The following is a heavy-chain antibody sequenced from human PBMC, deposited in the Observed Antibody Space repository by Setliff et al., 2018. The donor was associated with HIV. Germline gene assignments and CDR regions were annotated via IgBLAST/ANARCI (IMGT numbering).Heavy chain of an antibody. J-gene: IGHJ4*02. D-gene: IGHD5-12*01. CDR3: TRVSAYAYCDY. V-gene: IGHV3-49*04. CDR1: GFTFGDYV. Sequence: GGSLRLSCTASGFTFGDYVMSWVRQAPGKGLEWVGFIRIKAYGGTTEYAASVKGRFTISRDDPKSIAYLQMNSLKAEDTAVYYCTRVSAYAYCDYWGRGTLVTVSS. CDR2: IRIKAYGGTT.